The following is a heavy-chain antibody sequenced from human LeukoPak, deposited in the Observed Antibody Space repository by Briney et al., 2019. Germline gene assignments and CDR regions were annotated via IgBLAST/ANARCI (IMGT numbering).Heavy chain of an antibody. V-gene: IGHV4-61*05. Sequence: SETLSLTCTVSGGSISSSSYYWGWVRQPPGKGREWIGYIYYSGSTNYNPSLKSRVTISVDTSKNQFSLKLSSVTAADTAVYYCARRAPKNYDILTGYYYDAFDIWGQGTMVTVSS. CDR2: IYYSGST. CDR1: GGSISSSSYY. J-gene: IGHJ3*02. D-gene: IGHD3-9*01. CDR3: ARRAPKNYDILTGYYYDAFDI.